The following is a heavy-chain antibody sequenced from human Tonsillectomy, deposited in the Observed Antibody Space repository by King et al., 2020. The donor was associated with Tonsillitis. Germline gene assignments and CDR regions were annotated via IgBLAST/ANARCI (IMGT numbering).Heavy chain of an antibody. D-gene: IGHD6-6*01. CDR2: ISTSGGT. V-gene: IGHV4-61*02. J-gene: IGHJ6*03. CDR1: GGSVSRGSDY. CDR3: ARERDEYSITWYHSMDV. Sequence: QVQLQESGPGLVKPSQTLSLSCTVSGGSVSRGSDYWTWLRQPAGKGLEWIGRISTSGGTTYNPSLESRVTLSLDTSKNPFSLRLSSVTDAYTAVDYCARERDEYSITWYHSMDVWGTGPTVTVSS.